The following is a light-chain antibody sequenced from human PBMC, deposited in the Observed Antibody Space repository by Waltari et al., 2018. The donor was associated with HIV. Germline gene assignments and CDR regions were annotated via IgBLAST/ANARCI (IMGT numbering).Light chain of an antibody. CDR3: MHGQQTPV. J-gene: IGKJ1*01. V-gene: IGKV2-28*01. CDR1: QSIPHQHGQHY. CDR2: LGC. Sequence: DIAMIQSPDSLPVSPGEPASISCRSIQSIPHQHGQHYLDWYIQRPGQAPELLSDLGCRRAFGVPDRIAGSGSGTDFILKISRVEPEDVGVYFCMHGQQTPVFGQGTKVEVK.